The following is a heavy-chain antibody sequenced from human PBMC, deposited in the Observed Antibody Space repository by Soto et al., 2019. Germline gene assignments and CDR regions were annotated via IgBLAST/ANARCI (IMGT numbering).Heavy chain of an antibody. Sequence: SETLSLTCTVSGGSISSYYWSWIRQPPGKGLEWIGYIYYSGSTNYNPSLKSRVTISVDASKNQFSLKLSSVTAADTAVYYCARERGLVNNHYGMDVWGQGTTVTVSS. CDR3: ARERGLVNNHYGMDV. CDR1: GGSISSYY. D-gene: IGHD3-9*01. CDR2: IYYSGST. J-gene: IGHJ6*02. V-gene: IGHV4-59*01.